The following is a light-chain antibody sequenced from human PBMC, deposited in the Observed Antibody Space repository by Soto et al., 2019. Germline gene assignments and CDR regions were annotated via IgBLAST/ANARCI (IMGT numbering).Light chain of an antibody. V-gene: IGLV4-69*01. J-gene: IGLJ3*02. Sequence: QLVLTQSPSASASLGASVKLTCTLSSGHSSYAIAWHQQQPEKGPRYLMKLNSDGSHSKGDVIPDRFSGSSSGAERYLTISRLQSEDEADYYCQTWGTGPWVFGGGTKLTVL. CDR2: LNSDGSH. CDR3: QTWGTGPWV. CDR1: SGHSSYA.